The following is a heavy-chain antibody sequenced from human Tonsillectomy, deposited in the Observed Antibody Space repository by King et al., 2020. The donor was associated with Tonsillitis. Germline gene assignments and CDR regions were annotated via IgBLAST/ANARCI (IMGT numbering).Heavy chain of an antibody. CDR2: IDYSGRT. CDR1: GGSISRGGYY. D-gene: IGHD2-15*01. CDR3: AGSGATFDS. V-gene: IGHV4-31*03. Sequence: QLQESGPGLVKPSQTLSLTCSVSGGSISRGGYYWSWIRQHPGEGPEWMGYIDYSGRTYYKPSLESRFTLSVDTSKNQFSLWLTSVTAADTAVYYCAGSGATFDSWGQGILVTVSS. J-gene: IGHJ4*02.